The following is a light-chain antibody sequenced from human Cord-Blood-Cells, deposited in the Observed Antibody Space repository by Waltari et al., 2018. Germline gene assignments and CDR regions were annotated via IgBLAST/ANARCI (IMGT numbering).Light chain of an antibody. CDR1: QSISSY. J-gene: IGKJ2*01. Sequence: MTQSPSSLSASVGDRVTITCRASQSISSYLNWYQQKPGKAPKLLIYAASSLHSGVPSRFSGSGSGTDLTLTISSLQPEDFATYYCQQSYSTPYTFGQGTKLEIK. CDR2: AAS. V-gene: IGKV1-39*01. CDR3: QQSYSTPYT.